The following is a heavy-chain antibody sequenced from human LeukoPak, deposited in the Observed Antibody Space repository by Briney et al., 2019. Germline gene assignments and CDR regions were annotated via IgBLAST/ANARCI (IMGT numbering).Heavy chain of an antibody. Sequence: ASVKVSCKASVYTFTSYAMHWVRQAPGQRREWMGWINAGNGNTKYSQKFQGRVTITRDTSASTGYVELSSLRSEDTAVYSCARDRAPITMVRGVINWFDPWGQGTLVTVSS. D-gene: IGHD3-10*01. J-gene: IGHJ5*02. V-gene: IGHV1-3*01. CDR3: ARDRAPITMVRGVINWFDP. CDR1: VYTFTSYA. CDR2: INAGNGNT.